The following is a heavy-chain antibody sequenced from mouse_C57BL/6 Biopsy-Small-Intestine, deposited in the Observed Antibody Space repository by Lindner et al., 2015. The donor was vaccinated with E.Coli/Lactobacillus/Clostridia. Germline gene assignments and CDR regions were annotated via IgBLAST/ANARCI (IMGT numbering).Heavy chain of an antibody. V-gene: IGHV1-20*01. CDR3: ARALWDYAMDY. CDR1: GYSFTGYF. Sequence: VQLQESGPELVKPGDSVKISCKASGYSFTGYFMNWVMQSHGKSLEWIGRINPYNGDTFYNQKFKGKVTLTVDKSSSTAHMELRSLTSEDSAVYYCARALWDYAMDYWGQGTSVTVSS. CDR2: INPYNGDT. D-gene: IGHD1-1*02. J-gene: IGHJ4*01.